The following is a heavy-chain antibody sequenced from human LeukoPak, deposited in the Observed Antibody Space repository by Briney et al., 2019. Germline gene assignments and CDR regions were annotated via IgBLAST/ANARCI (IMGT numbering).Heavy chain of an antibody. V-gene: IGHV3-21*04. D-gene: IGHD3-3*01. J-gene: IGHJ4*02. CDR3: ARDHDWSGYYQYYFDY. CDR1: GFTFSSYS. Sequence: PGGSLRLSCAASGFTFSSYSMNWVRQAPGKGLEWVSSISSSSSYIYYADSVKGRFTISRDNAKNSLYLQMNSLRAEDTAVYYCARDHDWSGYYQYYFDYWGQGTLVTVSS. CDR2: ISSSSSYI.